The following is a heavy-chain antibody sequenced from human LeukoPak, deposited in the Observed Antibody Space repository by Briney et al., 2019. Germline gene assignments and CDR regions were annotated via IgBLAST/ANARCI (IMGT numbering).Heavy chain of an antibody. CDR2: IYYSGST. D-gene: IGHD1-14*01. J-gene: IGHJ4*02. CDR3: ARRLPDGDDY. Sequence: PPETLSLTCTVSGGSISSSSYYWGWIRQPPGKGLEWIGSIYYSGSTYYNPSLKSRVTISVDTSKNQFSLKLSSVTAADTAVYYCARRLPDGDDYWGQGTLVTVSS. V-gene: IGHV4-39*01. CDR1: GGSISSSSYY.